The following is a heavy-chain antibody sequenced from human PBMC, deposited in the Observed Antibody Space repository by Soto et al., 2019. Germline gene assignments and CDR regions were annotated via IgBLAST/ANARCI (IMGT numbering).Heavy chain of an antibody. CDR2: ISYDVSNK. CDR1: GFTFSSYG. V-gene: IGHV3-30*18. Sequence: GGSLRLSCAASGFTFSSYGMHWVRQAPGKGLEWVAVISYDVSNKYYADSVKGRFTISRDNSKNTLYLQMNSLRAEDTAVYYCAKEPKDIGVVQAALPSYGMEVSGQGTRVTVSS. CDR3: AKEPKDIGVVQAALPSYGMEV. D-gene: IGHD2-2*01. J-gene: IGHJ6*02.